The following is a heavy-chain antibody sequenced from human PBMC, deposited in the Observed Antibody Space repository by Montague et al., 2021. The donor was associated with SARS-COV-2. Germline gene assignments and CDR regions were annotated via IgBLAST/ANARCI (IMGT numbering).Heavy chain of an antibody. CDR1: GGSVDSGSYF. CDR3: ARLRSYFEWFDFDF. J-gene: IGHJ4*02. V-gene: IGHV4-61*01. D-gene: IGHD3-9*01. Sequence: SETLSLTCAVSGGSVDSGSYFWSWLRQPPGKGLGWIGNIFYTGTTNYNPSLKSRVTISIDTSQNQFYRNLSSVATAATAVYYCARLRSYFEWFDFDFWGQGTLVTVSS. CDR2: IFYTGTT.